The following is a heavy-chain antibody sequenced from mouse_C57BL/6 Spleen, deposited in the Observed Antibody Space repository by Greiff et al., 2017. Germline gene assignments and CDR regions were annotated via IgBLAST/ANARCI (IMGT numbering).Heavy chain of an antibody. J-gene: IGHJ1*03. V-gene: IGHV1-64*01. CDR1: GYTFTSYW. Sequence: QVQLQQPGAELVKPGASVKLSCKASGYTFTSYWMHWVKQRPGQGLEWIGMIHPNSGSTNYNEKFKSKATLTGDISPLTAYIQLSSLTSDDSAVYYCAKDNYYGSSYRWYCDVWGTGTTVTFSS. D-gene: IGHD1-1*01. CDR2: IHPNSGST. CDR3: AKDNYYGSSYRWYCDV.